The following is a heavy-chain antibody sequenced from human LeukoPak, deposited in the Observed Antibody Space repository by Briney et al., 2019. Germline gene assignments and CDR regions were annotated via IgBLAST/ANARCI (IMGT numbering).Heavy chain of an antibody. J-gene: IGHJ6*03. Sequence: PGGSLRLSCAASGFTFSSNYMSWVRQAPGKGLEWVSVIYSGGSTYYSDSFKGRFTISTDNSKNTLYLQMNSLRAEDTAVYYCARAAREYCGGDCYPYYYYYYMDVWGKGTTVTVSS. V-gene: IGHV3-53*01. CDR2: IYSGGST. CDR3: ARAAREYCGGDCYPYYYYYYMDV. D-gene: IGHD2-21*02. CDR1: GFTFSSNY.